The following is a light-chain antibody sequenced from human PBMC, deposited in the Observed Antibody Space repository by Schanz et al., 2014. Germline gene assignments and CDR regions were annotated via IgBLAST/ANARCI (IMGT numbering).Light chain of an antibody. CDR3: SSYGGSNNVM. V-gene: IGLV2-8*01. CDR1: SSDVGGYNY. J-gene: IGLJ3*02. Sequence: HSSLPHPPSASGSPGQSVTISCTGTSSDVGGYNYVSWYQQNPGRAPKVLIFEVNKRPSGVPDRFSGSKSGNTASLTVSGLQAEDEADYYCSSYGGSNNVMFGGGTKLTVL. CDR2: EVN.